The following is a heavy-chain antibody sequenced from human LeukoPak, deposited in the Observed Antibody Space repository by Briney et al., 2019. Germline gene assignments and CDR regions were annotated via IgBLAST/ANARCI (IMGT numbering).Heavy chain of an antibody. J-gene: IGHJ4*02. CDR1: GGSVSSGSYY. Sequence: SETLSLTCTVSGGSVSSGSYYWSWIRQPPGKGLEWIGYIYYSGSTNYNPSLKSRVTISVDTSKNQFSLKLSSVTAADTAVYYCARAIPLDYWGQGTLVTVSS. CDR3: ARAIPLDY. CDR2: IYYSGST. D-gene: IGHD2-2*02. V-gene: IGHV4-61*01.